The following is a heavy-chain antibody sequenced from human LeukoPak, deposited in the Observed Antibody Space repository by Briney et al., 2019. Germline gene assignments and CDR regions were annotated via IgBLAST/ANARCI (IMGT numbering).Heavy chain of an antibody. CDR1: GFTFSNAW. J-gene: IGHJ4*02. V-gene: IGHV3-30*18. CDR3: AKDGGVRAYYFDY. Sequence: GGSLRLSCAASGFTFSNAWMSWVRQAPGKGLEWVAVISYDGSNKYYADSVKGRFTISRDNSKNTLYLQMNSLRAEDTAVYYCAKDGGVRAYYFDYWGQGTLVTVSS. CDR2: ISYDGSNK. D-gene: IGHD2-8*02.